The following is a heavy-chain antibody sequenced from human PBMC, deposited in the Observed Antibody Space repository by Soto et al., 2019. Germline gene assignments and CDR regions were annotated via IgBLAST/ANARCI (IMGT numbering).Heavy chain of an antibody. CDR2: ISGYNGNT. V-gene: IGHV1-18*01. D-gene: IGHD2-21*01. CDR3: ARTVEYDSIPYYYADF. CDR1: GYTFNTYA. Sequence: ASVKVSCKASGYTFNTYAITWVRQAPGQGLEWMGWISGYNGNTDYAQTLQGRGTMTTDTSTSTAYLELRSLRSDDTAVYYCARTVEYDSIPYYYADFWGQGTLVTVSS. J-gene: IGHJ4*01.